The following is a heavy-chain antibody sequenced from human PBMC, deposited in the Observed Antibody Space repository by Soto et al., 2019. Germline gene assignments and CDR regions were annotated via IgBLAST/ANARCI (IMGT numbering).Heavy chain of an antibody. CDR2: IKMKAYGVTT. CDR1: GLTFNNAC. Sequence: SLRLSCVAPGLTFNNACMNWVRQAPGKGLDWVFRIKMKAYGVTTXXXAPVKVIXXISRDDSKNTLYLQIXNLKSEYTTVYYCTSSSSAYRRIDYWGQGTQVXV. J-gene: IGHJ4*02. V-gene: IGHV3-15*07. CDR3: TSSSSAYRRIDY. D-gene: IGHD3-22*01.